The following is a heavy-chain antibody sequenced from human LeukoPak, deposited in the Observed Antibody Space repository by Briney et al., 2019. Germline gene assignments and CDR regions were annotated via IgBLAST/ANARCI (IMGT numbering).Heavy chain of an antibody. D-gene: IGHD5-18*01. CDR1: RFTFSSYW. CDR2: IKEDGSEK. J-gene: IGHJ4*02. CDR3: TRGGAPEYSYGYHFDY. Sequence: GGSLRLSCAASRFTFSSYWMGWVRQAPGKGLEWVANIKEDGSEKYYVDSVKGRFTISRDNAKNSLYLQMNSLRAEDTAVYYCTRGGAPEYSYGYHFDYWGQGTLVTVSS. V-gene: IGHV3-7*01.